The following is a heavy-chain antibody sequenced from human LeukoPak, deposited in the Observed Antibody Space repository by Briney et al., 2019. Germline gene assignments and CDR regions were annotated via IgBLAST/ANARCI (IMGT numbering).Heavy chain of an antibody. Sequence: GGSLRLSCAAYGFNFDEYAMHWVRQVPGKGLEWVSDISWNRGSIGYADSVRGRFTISRDNSKNTLYLQMNSLSAEDTAIYSCAKTYSGYDGVDYWGQGTLVTVSS. V-gene: IGHV3-9*01. D-gene: IGHD5-12*01. CDR1: GFNFDEYA. J-gene: IGHJ4*02. CDR3: AKTYSGYDGVDY. CDR2: ISWNRGSI.